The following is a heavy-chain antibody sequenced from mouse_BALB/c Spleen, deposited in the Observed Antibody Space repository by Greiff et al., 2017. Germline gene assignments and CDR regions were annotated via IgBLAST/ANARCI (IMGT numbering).Heavy chain of an antibody. Sequence: QVQLQQPGAELVRPGASVKLSCKASGYTFTSYWMNWVKQRPEQGLEWIGRIDPYDSETHYNQKFKDKAILTVDKSSCTAYMQLSSLTSEDSAVYYCASITTVGGRAWFAYWGQGTLVTVSA. CDR1: GYTFTSYW. D-gene: IGHD1-1*01. J-gene: IGHJ3*01. CDR3: ASITTVGGRAWFAY. CDR2: IDPYDSET. V-gene: IGHV1-74*01.